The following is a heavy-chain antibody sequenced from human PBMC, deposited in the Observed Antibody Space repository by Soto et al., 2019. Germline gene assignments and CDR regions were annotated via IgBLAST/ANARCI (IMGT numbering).Heavy chain of an antibody. CDR2: IPYDGLNI. V-gene: IGHV3-30*18. D-gene: IGHD3-22*01. J-gene: IGHJ4*02. CDR3: AKDLRTPGPFYYDSSGYLPRDS. CDR1: GFSFSTYG. Sequence: PGGSLRLSCAASGFSFSTYGMHWVRQAPGKGLEWVAVIPYDGLNIYYADSVRGRFTISRDNSKNTLFLQMNSLRPEDTAVYFCAKDLRTPGPFYYDSSGYLPRDSWGQGTLVTVSS.